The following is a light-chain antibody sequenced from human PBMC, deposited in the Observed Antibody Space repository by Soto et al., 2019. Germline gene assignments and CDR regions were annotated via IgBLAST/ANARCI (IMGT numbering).Light chain of an antibody. Sequence: EIVMTQSPATLSVSPGERATLSCRASQSISSNLAWYQQKPGQAPRLLIYDASTMATGIPARFSGSGSGTEFTLTISSLQSEDFAVYYCQEYNNWPLTFGGGTKVEIK. V-gene: IGKV3-15*01. CDR1: QSISSN. CDR3: QEYNNWPLT. CDR2: DAS. J-gene: IGKJ4*01.